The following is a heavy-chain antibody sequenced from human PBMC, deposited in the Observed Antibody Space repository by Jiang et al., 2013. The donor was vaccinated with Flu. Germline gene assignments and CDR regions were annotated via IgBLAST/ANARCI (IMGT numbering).Heavy chain of an antibody. D-gene: IGHD3-9*01. CDR2: VYPGDSDT. CDR1: GYIFTTYW. J-gene: IGHJ4*02. V-gene: IGHV5-51*01. Sequence: QLVESGAEVKKPGESLKISCKVSGYIFTTYWIGWVRQMPGKGPKWMGFVYPGDSDTRYSPSFQGQFTFSVDKSINTAYLQRSSLEASDTAIYYCARLLKPGGLDWWGQGTLVTVSS. CDR3: ARLLKPGGLDW.